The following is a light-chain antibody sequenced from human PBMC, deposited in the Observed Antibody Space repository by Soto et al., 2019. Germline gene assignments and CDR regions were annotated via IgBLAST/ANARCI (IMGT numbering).Light chain of an antibody. CDR2: KAS. Sequence: DSQMTQFPSTLSASVGDRVTITCRASQSISPWLAWYQQKPGKAPKILISKASTLQSGVPPRFSGSGSGTEFTLTISSLQPDEFATYYCQQYERYPMTIGGGTKVEIK. V-gene: IGKV1-5*03. CDR1: QSISPW. CDR3: QQYERYPMT. J-gene: IGKJ4*01.